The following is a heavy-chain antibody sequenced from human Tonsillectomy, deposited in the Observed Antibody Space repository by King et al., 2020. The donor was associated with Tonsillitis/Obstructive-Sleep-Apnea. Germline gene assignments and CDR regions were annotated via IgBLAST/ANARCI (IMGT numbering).Heavy chain of an antibody. CDR2: ISSRGSVI. J-gene: IGHJ3*02. CDR3: ARRRSHDYGGKDDPFDI. Sequence: VQLVESGGGLVKPGGSLRLSCAASGFTFSDYYMTWIRQAPGKGLEWISYISSRGSVIYYADSVKGRFTISRDNAKNSLYLQMNSLRAEDTAVYYCARRRSHDYGGKDDPFDIWGQGPMVTVSS. CDR1: GFTFSDYY. D-gene: IGHD4-23*01. V-gene: IGHV3-11*01.